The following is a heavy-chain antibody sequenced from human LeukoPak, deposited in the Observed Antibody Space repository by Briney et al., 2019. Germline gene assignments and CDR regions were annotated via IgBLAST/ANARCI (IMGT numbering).Heavy chain of an antibody. CDR2: ISAYTGNT. V-gene: IGHV1-18*04. CDR3: ARDRPSIAARPLPYYFYYYMDV. Sequence: ASVTVSFKASGYTFTGCYMHWVRQAPGQGLEWMGWISAYTGNTNYAQKLQGRVTMTTDTSTSTAYMELRSLRSDDTAVYYCARDRPSIAARPLPYYFYYYMDVWGKGTTVTVSS. CDR1: GYTFTGCY. D-gene: IGHD6-6*01. J-gene: IGHJ6*03.